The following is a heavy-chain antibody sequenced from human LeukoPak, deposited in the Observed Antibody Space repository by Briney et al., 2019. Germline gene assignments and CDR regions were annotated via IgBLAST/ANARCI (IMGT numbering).Heavy chain of an antibody. Sequence: GESLKISCKGSGYSFTTYWIGRVRKMPGKGLEWMGIIYPGDSDTRYSPSFQGQVTISADKSISTAYLQWSGLKASDTAMYYCARRGHSSSWYSDYWGQGTLVTVSS. J-gene: IGHJ4*02. CDR3: ARRGHSSSWYSDY. CDR2: IYPGDSDT. V-gene: IGHV5-51*01. CDR1: GYSFTTYW. D-gene: IGHD6-13*01.